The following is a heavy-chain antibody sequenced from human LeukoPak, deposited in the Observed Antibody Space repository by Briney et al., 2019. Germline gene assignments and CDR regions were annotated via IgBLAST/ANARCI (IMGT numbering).Heavy chain of an antibody. D-gene: IGHD4-23*01. CDR3: VRSPPTVVTLYYFDY. J-gene: IGHJ4*02. V-gene: IGHV3-30-3*01. Sequence: GGSLRLSCAASGFTFSSYAMHWVRQAPGKGLEWVAVISYDGSNKYYADSVKGRFTISRDNSKNTLYLQMNSLRAEDTAVYYCVRSPPTVVTLYYFDYWGQGTLVTVSS. CDR1: GFTFSSYA. CDR2: ISYDGSNK.